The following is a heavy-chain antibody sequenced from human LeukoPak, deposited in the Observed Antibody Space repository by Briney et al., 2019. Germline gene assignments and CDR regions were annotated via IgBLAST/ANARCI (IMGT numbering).Heavy chain of an antibody. Sequence: QSGGSLRLPCAASGFTFSTYAMNWVRQAPGKGLEWVSRIRGTDGKTFYADSVKGRFTISRDNSKNTLYLQMNNLRAEDTALYYCAKKGCSTSGCPASFDYWGQGTLVTVSS. V-gene: IGHV3-23*01. D-gene: IGHD2-2*01. CDR3: AKKGCSTSGCPASFDY. J-gene: IGHJ4*02. CDR1: GFTFSTYA. CDR2: IRGTDGKT.